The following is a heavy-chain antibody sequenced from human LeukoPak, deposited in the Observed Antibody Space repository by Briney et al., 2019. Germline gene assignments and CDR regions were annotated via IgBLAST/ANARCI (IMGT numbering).Heavy chain of an antibody. J-gene: IGHJ5*02. CDR1: GGSISSSGYY. CDR3: ARDSRPRGVDP. V-gene: IGHV4-39*07. D-gene: IGHD2-2*01. CDR2: IYYSGST. Sequence: SETLSLTCTVSGGSISSSGYYWGWIRQPPGKGLEWMGSIYYSGSTYYHPSLKSRVTISQDTSKNQFSLKLSSVTAADTAVYYCARDSRPRGVDPWGQGTLVTVSS.